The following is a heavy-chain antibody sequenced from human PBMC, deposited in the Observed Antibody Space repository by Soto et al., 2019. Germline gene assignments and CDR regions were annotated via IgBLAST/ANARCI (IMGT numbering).Heavy chain of an antibody. CDR2: IIPILGIA. Sequence: QVQLVQSGAEVKKPGSSVKVSCKASGGTFSSYTISWVRQAPGQGLEWMGRIIPILGIANYAQKFPGRVTITADKSTSTAYIELSSLRSEDTAVYYCASDYGSGSYYYYGMDVWGQGTTVTVSS. J-gene: IGHJ6*02. CDR3: ASDYGSGSYYYYGMDV. V-gene: IGHV1-69*02. D-gene: IGHD3-10*01. CDR1: GGTFSSYT.